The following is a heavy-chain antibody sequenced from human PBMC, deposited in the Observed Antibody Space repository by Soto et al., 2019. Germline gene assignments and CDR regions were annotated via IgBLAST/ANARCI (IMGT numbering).Heavy chain of an antibody. V-gene: IGHV3-7*01. D-gene: IGHD6-13*01. CDR1: GFAFSSFP. J-gene: IGHJ4*02. CDR2: IKEDGSAT. Sequence: PGGSLRLSCAGSGFAFSSFPMSWVRQTPGKGLEWVASIKEDGSATYYVDSVKGRFTISRDNAKNSLYLQMNSLRAEDTAIYYCASGRSTWYLYYFDSWGLGTLVTVSS. CDR3: ASGRSTWYLYYFDS.